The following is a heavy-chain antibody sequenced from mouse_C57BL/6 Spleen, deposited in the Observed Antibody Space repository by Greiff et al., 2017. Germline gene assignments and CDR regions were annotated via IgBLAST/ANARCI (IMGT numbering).Heavy chain of an antibody. V-gene: IGHV5-6*02. CDR2: ISSGGSYT. J-gene: IGHJ2*01. CDR1: GFTFSSYG. D-gene: IGHD1-1*01. Sequence: DVMLVESGGDLVKPGGSLKLSCAASGFTFSSYGMSWVRQTPDKRLEWVATISSGGSYTYYPDSVKGRFTISRDNAKNTLYLQMSSLKSEDTAMYYCARGFYYGSSPDYWGQGTTLTVSS. CDR3: ARGFYYGSSPDY.